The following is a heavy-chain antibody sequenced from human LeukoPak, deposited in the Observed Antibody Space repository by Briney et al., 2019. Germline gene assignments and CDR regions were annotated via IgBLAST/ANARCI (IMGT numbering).Heavy chain of an antibody. CDR3: ARASPLTIFGVVTHFDY. CDR2: IYYSGST. CDR1: GGSISSGDYY. V-gene: IGHV4-30-4*08. J-gene: IGHJ4*02. D-gene: IGHD3-3*01. Sequence: SETLSLTCTVSGGSISSGDYYWSWIRQPPGKGLEWIGYIYYSGSTYYNPSLKSRVTISVDTSKNQFSLKLSSVTAADTAVYYCARASPLTIFGVVTHFDYWGQGTLVTASS.